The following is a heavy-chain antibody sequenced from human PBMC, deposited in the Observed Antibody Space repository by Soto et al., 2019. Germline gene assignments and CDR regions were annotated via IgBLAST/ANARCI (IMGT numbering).Heavy chain of an antibody. Sequence: QVQLVDSGGGVVQPGRSLRLSCAASGFTLSTYGTHWVRQAPGKGLEWVAVIWYDGSNKYYADSVKGRFTISRDDSKNTVYLQMNSLRGDDTAVYYCARGKSAAAGFDPWGQGTLVTVSS. D-gene: IGHD6-13*01. CDR1: GFTLSTYG. CDR2: IWYDGSNK. V-gene: IGHV3-33*01. J-gene: IGHJ5*02. CDR3: ARGKSAAAGFDP.